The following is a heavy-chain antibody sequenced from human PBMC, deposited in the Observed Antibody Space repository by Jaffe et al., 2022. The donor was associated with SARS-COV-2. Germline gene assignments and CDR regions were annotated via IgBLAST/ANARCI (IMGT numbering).Heavy chain of an antibody. J-gene: IGHJ4*02. D-gene: IGHD7-27*01. CDR2: IKEDGSEK. CDR3: AWGNRIFDF. V-gene: IGHV3-7*03. Sequence: QLVESGGGLVQPGGSLRLSCAASGFVFRNYWMSWVRQAPGKGLEWVANIKEDGSEKNYVDSVKGRFTISRDNAKNSLYLQMNSLRAEDTALYYCAWGNRIFDFWGQGTQVTVSS. CDR1: GFVFRNYW.